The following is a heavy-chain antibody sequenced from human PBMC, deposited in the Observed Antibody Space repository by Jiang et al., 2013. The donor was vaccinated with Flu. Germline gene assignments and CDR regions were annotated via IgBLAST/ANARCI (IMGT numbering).Heavy chain of an antibody. D-gene: IGHD5-18*01. V-gene: IGHV4-39*01. CDR1: GGSISSSSYY. Sequence: LLKPSETLSLTCTVSGGSISSSSYYWGWIRQPPGKGLEWIGSIYYSGSTYYNPSLKSRVTISVDTSKNQFSLKLSSVTAADTAVYYCAGYVDTAMAAFDYWGQGTLVTVSS. CDR2: IYYSGST. J-gene: IGHJ4*02. CDR3: AGYVDTAMAAFDY.